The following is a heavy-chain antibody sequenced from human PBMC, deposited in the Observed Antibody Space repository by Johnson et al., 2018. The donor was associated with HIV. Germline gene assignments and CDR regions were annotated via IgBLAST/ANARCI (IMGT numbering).Heavy chain of an antibody. D-gene: IGHD4-17*01. V-gene: IGHV3-30*04. CDR2: ISYDGSNK. CDR3: AKDQGDAHDYGDHNAFDI. J-gene: IGHJ3*02. CDR1: GFTFSSYA. Sequence: QEQLVESGGGLVKPGGSLRLSCAASGFTFSSYAMHWVRQAPGKGLEWVAVISYDGSNKYYADSVKGRFTISRDNSKNTLYLQMNSLRAEDTAVYYCAKDQGDAHDYGDHNAFDIWGRDNGHRLF.